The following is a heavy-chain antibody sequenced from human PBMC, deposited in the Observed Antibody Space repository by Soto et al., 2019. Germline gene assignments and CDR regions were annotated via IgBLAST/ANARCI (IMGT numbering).Heavy chain of an antibody. J-gene: IGHJ3*02. CDR3: ARDRAAYLAPYSDDAFDI. CDR1: GFTFSSYA. V-gene: IGHV3-30-3*01. CDR2: ISYDGSNK. Sequence: QVQLVESGGGVVQPGRSLRLSCAASGFTFSSYAMHWVRQAPGKGLEWVAVISYDGSNKYYADSVKGRFTISRDNSKNTLYLQMNSLRAEDTAVYYCARDRAAYLAPYSDDAFDIWGQGTMVTVSS. D-gene: IGHD2-15*01.